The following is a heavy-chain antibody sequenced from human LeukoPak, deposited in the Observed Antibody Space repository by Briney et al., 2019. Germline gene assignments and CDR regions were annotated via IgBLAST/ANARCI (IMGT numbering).Heavy chain of an antibody. J-gene: IGHJ6*02. CDR1: GGTFSSYA. CDR3: ATLTMIVVVSNYHYGMDV. Sequence: SVTVSCTASGGTFSSYAIGWVRQAPGQGLEWMGGIIPIFGTANYAQKFQGRVTITADESTSTAYMELSSLRSEDTAVYYCATLTMIVVVSNYHYGMDVWGQGTTVTVSS. CDR2: IIPIFGTA. D-gene: IGHD3-22*01. V-gene: IGHV1-69*01.